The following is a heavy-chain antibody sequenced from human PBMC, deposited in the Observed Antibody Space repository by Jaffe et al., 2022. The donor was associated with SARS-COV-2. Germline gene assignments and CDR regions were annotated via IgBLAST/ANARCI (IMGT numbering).Heavy chain of an antibody. CDR1: GFTFTNYA. CDR3: ARDTEWLIYYFEY. D-gene: IGHD6-19*01. Sequence: QVQLVESGGGVVQPGRSLRLSCAASGFTFTNYAMHWVRQAPGKGLEWVAVISYDGNSQFYADSVRGRFSISRDNSKTTVYLQMNSLRAEDTAVYYCARDTEWLIYYFEYWGQGTLVTVSS. CDR2: ISYDGNSQ. V-gene: IGHV3-30-3*01. J-gene: IGHJ4*02.